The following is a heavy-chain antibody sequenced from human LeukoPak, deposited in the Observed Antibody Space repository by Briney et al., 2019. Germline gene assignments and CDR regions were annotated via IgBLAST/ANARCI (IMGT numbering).Heavy chain of an antibody. CDR2: INSDRSST. J-gene: IGHJ4*02. D-gene: IGHD3-10*01. V-gene: IGHV3-74*01. CDR3: ARVSYYYGSGSYRPTAVYYFDY. CDR1: GFTFSSYW. Sequence: GGSLRLSCAASGFTFSSYWMHWVRQAPGKGLVWVSRINSDRSSTSYADSVKGRFTISRDNAKNTLYLQMNSLRAEDTAVYYCARVSYYYGSGSYRPTAVYYFDYWGQGTLVTVSS.